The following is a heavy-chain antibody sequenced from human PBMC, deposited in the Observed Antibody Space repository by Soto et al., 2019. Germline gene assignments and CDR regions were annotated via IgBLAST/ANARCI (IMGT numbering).Heavy chain of an antibody. V-gene: IGHV1-2*04. D-gene: IGHD2-15*01. CDR2: INPNSGGT. CDR3: ARGGYCSGGSCYSHYYYYGMDV. CDR1: GYTFTGYY. Sequence: ASVKVSCKASGYTFTGYYMHWVRQATGQGLEWMGWINPNSGGTNYAQKFQGWVTMTRDTSISTAYMELSRLRSDDTAVYYCARGGYCSGGSCYSHYYYYGMDVWGQGTTVTVSS. J-gene: IGHJ6*02.